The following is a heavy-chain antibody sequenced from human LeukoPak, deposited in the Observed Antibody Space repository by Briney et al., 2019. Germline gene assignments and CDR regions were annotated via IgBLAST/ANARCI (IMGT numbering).Heavy chain of an antibody. CDR3: ARPLETGYSSSWYAFDY. CDR1: GYTFTSYW. Sequence: GESLKISCEGSGYTFTSYWIAWVRQMPGKGLEWMGIIYPGDSDTRYSPSFQGQVTISADKSISTAYLQWSSLKASDTAMYYCARPLETGYSSSWYAFDYWGQGTLVTVSS. J-gene: IGHJ4*02. D-gene: IGHD6-13*01. CDR2: IYPGDSDT. V-gene: IGHV5-51*01.